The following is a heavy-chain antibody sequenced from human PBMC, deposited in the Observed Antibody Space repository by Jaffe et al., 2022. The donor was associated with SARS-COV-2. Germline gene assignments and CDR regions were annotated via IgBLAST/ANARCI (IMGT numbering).Heavy chain of an antibody. CDR3: ARALTTIFGVVLFPSYNWFDP. D-gene: IGHD3-3*01. V-gene: IGHV3-48*02. J-gene: IGHJ5*02. Sequence: EVQLVESGGGLVQPGGSLRLSCAASGFTFSSYSMNWVRQAPGKGLEWVSYISSSSSTIYYADSVKGRFTISRDNAKNSLYLQMNSLRDEDTAVYYCARALTTIFGVVLFPSYNWFDPWGQGTLVTVSS. CDR1: GFTFSSYS. CDR2: ISSSSSTI.